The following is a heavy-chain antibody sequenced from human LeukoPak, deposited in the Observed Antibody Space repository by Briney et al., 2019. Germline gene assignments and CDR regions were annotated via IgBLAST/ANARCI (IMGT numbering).Heavy chain of an antibody. Sequence: ASVKVSCKASGYTFTSYDINWVRQATGQGLKWMGWMNPNSGNTGYAQKFQGRVTMTRNTSISTAYMELSSLRSEDTAVYYCARSPNYDSSGYYYYYYYYMDVWGKGTTVTVSS. V-gene: IGHV1-8*01. D-gene: IGHD3-22*01. CDR1: GYTFTSYD. CDR2: MNPNSGNT. J-gene: IGHJ6*03. CDR3: ARSPNYDSSGYYYYYYYYMDV.